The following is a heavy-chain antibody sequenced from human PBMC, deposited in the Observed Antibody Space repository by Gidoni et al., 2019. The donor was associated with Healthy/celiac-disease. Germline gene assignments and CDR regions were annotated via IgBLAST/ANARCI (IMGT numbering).Heavy chain of an antibody. V-gene: IGHV3-23*01. D-gene: IGHD1-26*01. CDR1: GFTFSISA. Sequence: EVQLLESGGGLVQPGGSLSLSCAASGFTFSISAMSWVRQAPGKGLEWVSAIIGSGGSTYYADSVKGRFTISRDNSKNTLYLKMNSLRAEDTAVYYCAKGSLYSGRHERVDAFDIWGQGTMVTVSS. CDR2: IIGSGGST. J-gene: IGHJ3*02. CDR3: AKGSLYSGRHERVDAFDI.